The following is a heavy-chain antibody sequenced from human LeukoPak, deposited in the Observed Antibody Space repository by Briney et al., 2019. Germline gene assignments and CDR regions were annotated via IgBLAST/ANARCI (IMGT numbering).Heavy chain of an antibody. CDR3: ARHWGCSSTSCPNYSGYDIIGDDY. J-gene: IGHJ4*02. V-gene: IGHV4-39*01. CDR2: IYYSGST. Sequence: PSETLSLTCTVSGGSISSSSYYWGWIRQPPGKGLEWIGSIYYSGSTYYNPSLKSRVTISVDTSKNQFSLKLSSVTAADTAVYYCARHWGCSSTSCPNYSGYDIIGDDYWGQGTLVTVSS. D-gene: IGHD2-2*01. CDR1: GGSISSSSYY.